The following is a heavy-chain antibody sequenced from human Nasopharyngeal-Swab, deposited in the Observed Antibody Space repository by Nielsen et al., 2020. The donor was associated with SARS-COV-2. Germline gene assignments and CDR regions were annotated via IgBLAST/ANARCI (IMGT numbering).Heavy chain of an antibody. CDR1: GFPFDDYA. J-gene: IGHJ4*02. D-gene: IGHD1-1*01. V-gene: IGHV3-9*01. CDR3: AKDIDSTLPGERLDY. Sequence: GGSLRLSCVASGFPFDDYAMHWVRQAPGKGLEWVSGINWNSQIMGYAASVEGRFTISRDNAKNSLFLEMRSLRADDTAFYYCAKDIDSTLPGERLDYWGQGALVTVSS. CDR2: INWNSQIM.